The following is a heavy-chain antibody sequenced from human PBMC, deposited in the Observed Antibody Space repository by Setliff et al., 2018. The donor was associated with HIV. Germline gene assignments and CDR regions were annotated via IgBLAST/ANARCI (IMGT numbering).Heavy chain of an antibody. CDR1: GYTFRHYA. V-gene: IGHV1-18*01. J-gene: IGHJ4*02. Sequence: ASVKVSCKASGYTFRHYAMTWVRQAPGQGLEWMGWITDYNGNTNYAQKFQGRVTITTDESTSTVYMELSSLRSEDTAVYYCARAAYGYDSSGYFFDYWGQGTLVTVSS. D-gene: IGHD3-22*01. CDR2: ITDYNGNT. CDR3: ARAAYGYDSSGYFFDY.